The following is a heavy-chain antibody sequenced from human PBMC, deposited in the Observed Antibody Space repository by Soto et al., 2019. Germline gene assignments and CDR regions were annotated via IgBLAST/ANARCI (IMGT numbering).Heavy chain of an antibody. CDR3: AGALENPYFYYGLNV. Sequence: QGQLVESGGGVVQPGRSLRLSCAASGFSFSSYGMEWVRLAPGKGLEWVAATTHDGVIKHYVDSVKGRFTISRDNSKNTLYLQMNSLRVEDTATYYCAGALENPYFYYGLNVWGQGTTVTVSS. J-gene: IGHJ6*02. D-gene: IGHD1-1*01. CDR1: GFSFSSYG. V-gene: IGHV3-30*03. CDR2: TTHDGVIK.